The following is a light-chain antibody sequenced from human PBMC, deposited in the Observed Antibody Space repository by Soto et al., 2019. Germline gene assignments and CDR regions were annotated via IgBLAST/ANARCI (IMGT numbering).Light chain of an antibody. V-gene: IGKV3-20*01. J-gene: IGKJ1*01. Sequence: EIVLTQSPGTLSLSPGERATLSCRASQSVNNNFLAWYQRKPGQAPRLLIDGASFRATGIPDRFSGSGSGTDFTLTIRRLEPEDFAVYFCQQYSDSPPTFGRGTKVEIK. CDR2: GAS. CDR1: QSVNNNF. CDR3: QQYSDSPPT.